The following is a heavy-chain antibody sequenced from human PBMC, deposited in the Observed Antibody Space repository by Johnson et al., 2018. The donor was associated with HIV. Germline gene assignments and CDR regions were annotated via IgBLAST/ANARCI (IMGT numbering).Heavy chain of an antibody. D-gene: IGHD1-1*01. Sequence: VQLVESGGGVVQPGGSLRLSCAASGFTFSSYGMHWVRQAPGKGLEWVAFIWYDDSNEYYGESVKGRFTVSRDSSRNTVYLQMNSLRAEDTAVYYCARAEPWDRRHYAFDIWGQGTVVTVSP. V-gene: IGHV3-33*01. CDR1: GFTFSSYG. J-gene: IGHJ3*02. CDR3: ARAEPWDRRHYAFDI. CDR2: IWYDDSNE.